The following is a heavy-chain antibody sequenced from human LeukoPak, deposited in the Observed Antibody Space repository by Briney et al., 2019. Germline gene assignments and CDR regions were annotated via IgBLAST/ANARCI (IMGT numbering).Heavy chain of an antibody. CDR1: GDSVSSNSAA. Sequence: SQTLSLACAISGDSVSSNSAAWTWIRQSPSRGLEWLGRTYYRSKWYNHYAVSVKSRITFNADTSKNQFSLQLNSVTPEDTAVYYCARQRAQWLVGMEPIVWGQGTMVIVSS. CDR3: ARQRAQWLVGMEPIV. V-gene: IGHV6-1*01. D-gene: IGHD6-19*01. CDR2: TYYRSKWYN. J-gene: IGHJ3*01.